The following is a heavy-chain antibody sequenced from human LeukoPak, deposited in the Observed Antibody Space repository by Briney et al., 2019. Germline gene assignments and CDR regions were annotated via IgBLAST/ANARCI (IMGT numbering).Heavy chain of an antibody. J-gene: IGHJ4*02. CDR2: ISAYNGNT. D-gene: IGHD6-19*01. Sequence: ASVRVSCKASGYTFTSYGISWVRQAPGQGLECMGWISAYNGNTNYAQKLQGRVTMTTDTSTSTAYMELRSLRSDDTAVYYCARARECNGAKGDICGWYRSYYFDYWGQGTLVTVSS. CDR1: GYTFTSYG. V-gene: IGHV1-18*01. CDR3: ARARECNGAKGDICGWYRSYYFDY.